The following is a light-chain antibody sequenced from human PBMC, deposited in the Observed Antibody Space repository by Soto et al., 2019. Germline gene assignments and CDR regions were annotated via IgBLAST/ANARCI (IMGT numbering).Light chain of an antibody. CDR3: QQYGRSPFT. V-gene: IGKV3-20*01. CDR1: QSVSSTY. J-gene: IGKJ4*01. Sequence: EIVLTQSPGTLSLSPGERATLSCRASQSVSSTYLAWYQQKPGQAPRLLIYGASSRATGIPDRFSGSGSGTDFTLNISRLEPEDFAVYYCQQYGRSPFTFGGGTKVEIK. CDR2: GAS.